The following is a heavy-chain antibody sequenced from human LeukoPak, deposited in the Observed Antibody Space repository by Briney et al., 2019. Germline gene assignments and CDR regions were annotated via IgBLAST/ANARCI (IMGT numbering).Heavy chain of an antibody. J-gene: IGHJ4*02. CDR3: ARGNRQLAYYGSGSRLPYDY. CDR2: YNHFGST. V-gene: IGHV4-34*01. D-gene: IGHD3-10*01. CDR1: GGSFSGFY. Sequence: SETLSLTCAVSGGSFSGFYWSWIRQSPGKGLEWIGEYNHFGSTNYNPSLNNRVTISVDKSKNQFSLTLSSVTAADTAVYYCARGNRQLAYYGSGSRLPYDYWGQGSLVTVSS.